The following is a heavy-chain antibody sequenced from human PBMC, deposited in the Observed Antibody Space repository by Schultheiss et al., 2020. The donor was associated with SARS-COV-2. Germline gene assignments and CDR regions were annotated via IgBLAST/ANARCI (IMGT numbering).Heavy chain of an antibody. CDR2: ISSNGGST. V-gene: IGHV3-64*04. Sequence: GGSLRLSCSASGFTFSSYAMHWVRQAPGKGLEYVSAISSNGGSTYYADSVKGRFTISRDNAKNSLYLQMNSLRAEDTAVYYCARGGVSYGSPTRNWFDPWGQGTLVTVSS. D-gene: IGHD5-18*01. CDR1: GFTFSSYA. J-gene: IGHJ5*02. CDR3: ARGGVSYGSPTRNWFDP.